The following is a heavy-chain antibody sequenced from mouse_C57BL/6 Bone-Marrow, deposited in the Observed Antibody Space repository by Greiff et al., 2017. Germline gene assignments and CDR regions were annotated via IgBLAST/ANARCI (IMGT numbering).Heavy chain of an antibody. CDR1: GFTFSSYG. Sequence: EVQGVESGGDLVKPGGSLKLSCAASGFTFSSYGMSWVRQTPDKRLEWVATISSGGSYTYYPDSVKGRFTISRDNAKNTLYLQMSSLKSEDTAMYYCARRGCYYGNFHWYFDVWGTGTTVTVSS. CDR2: ISSGGSYT. CDR3: ARRGCYYGNFHWYFDV. V-gene: IGHV5-6*01. J-gene: IGHJ1*03. D-gene: IGHD2-1*01.